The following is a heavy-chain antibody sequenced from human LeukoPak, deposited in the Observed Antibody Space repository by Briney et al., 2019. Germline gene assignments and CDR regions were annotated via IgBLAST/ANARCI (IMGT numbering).Heavy chain of an antibody. CDR3: ARDGFLDSSGYPDY. Sequence: ASVKVSCKASGYTFTSYAMHWVRQAPGQGLEWMGWISAYNGNTNYAQKLQGRVTMTTDTSTSTAYMELRSLRSDDTAVYYCARDGFLDSSGYPDYWGRGTLVTVSS. CDR1: GYTFTSYA. D-gene: IGHD3-22*01. J-gene: IGHJ4*02. V-gene: IGHV1-18*01. CDR2: ISAYNGNT.